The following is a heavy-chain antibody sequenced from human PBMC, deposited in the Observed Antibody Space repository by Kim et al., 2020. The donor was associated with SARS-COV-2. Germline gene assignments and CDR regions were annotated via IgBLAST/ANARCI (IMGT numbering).Heavy chain of an antibody. D-gene: IGHD3-3*01. CDR1: GFTLSLYS. CDR3: VRENFWAFYV. J-gene: IGHJ3*01. CDR2: IRGSATIT. Sequence: GGSLRLSCATSGFTLSLYSMNWVRQSPGKGLEWVSNIRGSATITKHADSVRGRFTISRDNAKNSLFLQVNGLRADDTAVYYCVRENFWAFYVCGQGTLVTVSP. V-gene: IGHV3-48*04.